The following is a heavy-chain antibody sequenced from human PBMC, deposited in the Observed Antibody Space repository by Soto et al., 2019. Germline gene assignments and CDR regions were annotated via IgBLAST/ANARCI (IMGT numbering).Heavy chain of an antibody. CDR3: ARGAGPYTALRKGWFDP. J-gene: IGHJ5*02. V-gene: IGHV3-11*01. D-gene: IGHD2-2*02. CDR2: ISSSGSTI. Sequence: RRLSCAASGFTFSDYYMSWIRQAPGKGLEWVSYISSSGSTIYYADSVKGRFTISRDNAKNSLYLQMNSLRAEDTAVYYCARGAGPYTALRKGWFDPWGQGTLVTVSS. CDR1: GFTFSDYY.